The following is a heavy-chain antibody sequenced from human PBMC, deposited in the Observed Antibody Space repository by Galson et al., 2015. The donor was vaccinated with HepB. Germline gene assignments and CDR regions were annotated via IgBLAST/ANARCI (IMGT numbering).Heavy chain of an antibody. D-gene: IGHD6-13*01. J-gene: IGHJ4*02. Sequence: SLRLSCAASGFTFSDYYMSWIRQAPGKGLEWVSYISSSGSTIYYADSVKGRFTISRDNAKSSLYLQMNSLRAEDTAVYYCARVGDSSSWYYPVDYWGQGTLVTVSS. CDR1: GFTFSDYY. CDR3: ARVGDSSSWYYPVDY. V-gene: IGHV3-11*01. CDR2: ISSSGSTI.